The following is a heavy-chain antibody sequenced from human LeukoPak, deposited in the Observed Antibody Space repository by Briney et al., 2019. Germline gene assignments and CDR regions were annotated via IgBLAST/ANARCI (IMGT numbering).Heavy chain of an antibody. J-gene: IGHJ1*01. CDR3: ASVRDYVL. D-gene: IGHD3-10*02. CDR1: GFTFNTYS. V-gene: IGHV3-21*04. Sequence: GGSLRLSCEASGFTFNTYSMNWARQAPGKGLEWVSSIDSSGGYMFYADSVEGRFIISRDNAKDSLYLQMNSLRAEDTAVYYCASVRDYVLWGQGTLVTVSS. CDR2: IDSSGGYM.